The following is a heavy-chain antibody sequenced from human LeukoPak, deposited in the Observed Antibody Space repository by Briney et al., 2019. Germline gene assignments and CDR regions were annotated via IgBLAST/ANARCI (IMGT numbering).Heavy chain of an antibody. D-gene: IGHD6-13*01. CDR1: GFNLIHYT. Sequence: GGSLRLSCVASGFNLIHYTMKWVRQTPGKGLECVSSISSGSSDIYYADSVKGRFTISRDNAKNSLYLQMNSLRAEDTAVYYCAKDSGGIAAAAPCSYWGQGTLVTVSS. V-gene: IGHV3-21*01. CDR2: ISSGSSDI. J-gene: IGHJ4*02. CDR3: AKDSGGIAAAAPCSY.